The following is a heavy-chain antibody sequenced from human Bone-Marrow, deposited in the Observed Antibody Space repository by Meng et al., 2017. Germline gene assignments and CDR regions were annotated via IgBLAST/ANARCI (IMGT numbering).Heavy chain of an antibody. CDR2: INPKSGDT. CDR3: ARSYYDSSGYRNFPFDAFDI. J-gene: IGHJ3*02. D-gene: IGHD3-22*01. CDR1: GYNFPDYY. V-gene: IGHV1-2*06. Sequence: ASVKVSCKPSGYNFPDYYIHWVRRAPGQGLEWMGRINPKSGDTHYAQKFQARVTMTGDTSISTAYMELSGLRSEDTAVYYCARSYYDSSGYRNFPFDAFDIWGQGTMVTVSS.